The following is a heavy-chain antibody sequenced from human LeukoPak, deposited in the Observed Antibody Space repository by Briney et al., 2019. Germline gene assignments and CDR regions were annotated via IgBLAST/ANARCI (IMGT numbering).Heavy chain of an antibody. D-gene: IGHD1-26*01. V-gene: IGHV3-53*01. CDR2: IYSGGST. Sequence: GGSLRLSCAASGFTVSNNYMSWVRQAPGKGLEWVSVIYSGGSTYYADSVKGRFTIPRDNSKNTLYLQMNSLRAEDTAVYYCASFSGNYRYYFDYWGQGTLVTVSS. CDR1: GFTVSNNY. CDR3: ASFSGNYRYYFDY. J-gene: IGHJ4*02.